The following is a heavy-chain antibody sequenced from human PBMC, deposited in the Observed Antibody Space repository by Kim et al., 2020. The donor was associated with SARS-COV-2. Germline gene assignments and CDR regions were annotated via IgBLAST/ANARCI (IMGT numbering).Heavy chain of an antibody. CDR2: SYYSGST. CDR1: GGSISSYY. D-gene: IGHD2-15*01. J-gene: IGHJ4*02. Sequence: SETLSLTCTVSGGSISSYYWSWIRQPPGKGLEWIGYSYYSGSTKYNPSLKSRVTISVDTSKNQFSLKLSSVTAAVTAVYYCARGTLKWTAHDYWGQGTLVTVAS. CDR3: ARGTLKWTAHDY. V-gene: IGHV4-59*01.